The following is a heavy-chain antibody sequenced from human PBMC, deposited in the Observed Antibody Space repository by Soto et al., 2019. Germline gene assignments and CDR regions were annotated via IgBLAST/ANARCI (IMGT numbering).Heavy chain of an antibody. V-gene: IGHV3-21*01. CDR2: ISSSSSYM. Sequence: GGSLRLSCAASGFTFSSYSMNWVRQAPGKGLEWVSSISSSSSYMYYADSVKGRFTISRDNAKNSLYLQMNSLRAEDTAVYYCARGDCSSTSCYRMDVWGQGTTVTVSS. D-gene: IGHD2-2*01. CDR3: ARGDCSSTSCYRMDV. J-gene: IGHJ6*02. CDR1: GFTFSSYS.